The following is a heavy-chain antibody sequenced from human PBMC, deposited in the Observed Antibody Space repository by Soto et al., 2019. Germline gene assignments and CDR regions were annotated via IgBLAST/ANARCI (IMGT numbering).Heavy chain of an antibody. J-gene: IGHJ4*01. CDR1: GFTFTKHT. CDR2: INAGNGDT. D-gene: IGHD3-9*01. V-gene: IGHV1-3*01. CDR3: AKIWTGYYYFDY. Sequence: ASVKVSCKPSGFTFTKHTVHWVRQAPGQRLEWLGWINAGNGDTKYSQKLRDRVTIARDTSASTVFLELNSLESGDTALYYCAKIWTGYYYFDYWGQGTLVTVSS.